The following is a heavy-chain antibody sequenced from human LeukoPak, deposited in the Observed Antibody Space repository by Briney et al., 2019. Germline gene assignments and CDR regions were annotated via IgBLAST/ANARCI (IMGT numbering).Heavy chain of an antibody. J-gene: IGHJ3*02. CDR1: GVSFSGYY. CDR2: INHSGST. Sequence: SETLSLTCAVYGVSFSGYYWSWIRQPPGKGLEWIGEINHSGSTNYNPSLKSRVTISVDTSKNQFSLKLSSVTAADTAVYYCARGRGRFSRAFDIWGQGTMVTVSS. D-gene: IGHD3-3*01. CDR3: ARGRGRFSRAFDI. V-gene: IGHV4-34*01.